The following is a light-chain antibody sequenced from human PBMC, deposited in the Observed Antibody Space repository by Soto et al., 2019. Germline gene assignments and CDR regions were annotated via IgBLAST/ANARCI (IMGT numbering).Light chain of an antibody. J-gene: IGLJ1*01. CDR3: QSYDSSLSGLYV. V-gene: IGLV1-40*01. CDR2: GNI. Sequence: QSVLTQPPSVSGAPGQRVTISCTGSISNIGAGYDVHWYQQLPGTAPKLLIYGNINRPSGVPDRFSGSKSGTSASLAITGLQAEDEADYYCQSYDSSLSGLYVCGTGTKLTVL. CDR1: ISNIGAGYD.